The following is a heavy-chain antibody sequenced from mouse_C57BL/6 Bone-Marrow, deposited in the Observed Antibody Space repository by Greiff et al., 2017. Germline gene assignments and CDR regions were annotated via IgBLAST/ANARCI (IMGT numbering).Heavy chain of an antibody. CDR2: INPSTGGT. CDR3: ARTITTVALDY. D-gene: IGHD1-1*01. V-gene: IGHV1-42*01. Sequence: VQLKQSRPELVKPGASVKISCKASGYSFTGYYMNWVKQSPEKSLEWIGEINPSTGGTTYNQKFKAKATLTVDKSSSTAYMQLKSLTSEDSAVYYCARTITTVALDYWGQGTTLTVSS. J-gene: IGHJ2*01. CDR1: GYSFTGYY.